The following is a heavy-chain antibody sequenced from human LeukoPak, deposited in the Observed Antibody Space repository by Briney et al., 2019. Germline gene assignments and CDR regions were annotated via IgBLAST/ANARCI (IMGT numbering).Heavy chain of an antibody. CDR3: ARENLDSSWYSSVGGFQH. Sequence: GGSLRLSCEASGFSFSSSWMHWVRQAPGKGLVWVSRINKDGRTINYADSVKGRFTISRDNAKNTLYLQMNSLRAEDTAVYYCARENLDSSWYSSVGGFQHWGQGTLVTVSS. V-gene: IGHV3-74*01. CDR2: INKDGRTI. J-gene: IGHJ1*01. D-gene: IGHD6-13*01. CDR1: GFSFSSSW.